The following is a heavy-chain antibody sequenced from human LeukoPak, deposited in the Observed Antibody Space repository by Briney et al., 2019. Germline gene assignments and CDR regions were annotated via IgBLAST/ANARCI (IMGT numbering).Heavy chain of an antibody. V-gene: IGHV3-30*03. Sequence: RSLRLSCAASGFTFSSYGMHWVRQAPGKGLEWVAVISYDGSNKYYADSVKGRFTISRDNSKNTLYLQMNGLRGEDTALYYCARTTAAAGFDYWGQGTLVTVSS. CDR2: ISYDGSNK. CDR1: GFTFSSYG. J-gene: IGHJ4*02. CDR3: ARTTAAAGFDY. D-gene: IGHD6-13*01.